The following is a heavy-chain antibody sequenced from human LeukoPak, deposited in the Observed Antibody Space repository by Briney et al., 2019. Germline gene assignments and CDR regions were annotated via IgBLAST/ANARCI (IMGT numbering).Heavy chain of an antibody. CDR1: GFTFGTYV. V-gene: IGHV3-23*01. CDR2: ISVSGGAT. Sequence: PGGSLRLSCVASGFTFGTYVMSWVRQAPGKGLEWVSSISVSGGATYYAASVKGRSTISRDNSKNTLYMQMNSLRAEDTALYYCANVIVGATPKSDYWGQGALVTVSS. CDR3: ANVIVGATPKSDY. J-gene: IGHJ4*02. D-gene: IGHD1-26*01.